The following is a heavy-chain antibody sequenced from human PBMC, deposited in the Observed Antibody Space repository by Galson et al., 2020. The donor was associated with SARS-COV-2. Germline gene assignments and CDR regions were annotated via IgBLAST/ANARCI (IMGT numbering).Heavy chain of an antibody. CDR1: GFTFSSYS. J-gene: IGHJ4*02. Sequence: KIGESLKISCAASGFTFSSYSMNWFRQAPGKGLEWVSSISTNSHYIFYADSVKGRFTISRDDAKNSLYLQMISLRPDDTAVYYCAKSWGGIHLWLLSPDYWGQGTLVTVSS. V-gene: IGHV3-21*01. D-gene: IGHD5-18*01. CDR2: ISTNSHYI. CDR3: AKSWGGIHLWLLSPDY.